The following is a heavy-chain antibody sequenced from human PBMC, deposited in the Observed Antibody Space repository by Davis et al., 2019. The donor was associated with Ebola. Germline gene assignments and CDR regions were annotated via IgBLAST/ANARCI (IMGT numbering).Heavy chain of an antibody. CDR1: GFTFSSYA. Sequence: GGSLRLSCAASGFTFSSYAMHWVRQAPGQRLEWMGCINAGNGNTKYSQKFQGRVTITRDTSASTAYMELSSLRSEDTAVYYCARDLHGYNWFDPWGQGTLVTVSS. CDR3: ARDLHGYNWFDP. V-gene: IGHV1-3*01. D-gene: IGHD6-13*01. J-gene: IGHJ5*02. CDR2: INAGNGNT.